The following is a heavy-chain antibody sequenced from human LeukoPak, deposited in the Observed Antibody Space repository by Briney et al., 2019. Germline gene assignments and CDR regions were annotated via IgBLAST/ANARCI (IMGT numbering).Heavy chain of an antibody. J-gene: IGHJ4*02. Sequence: EGSLRLSCAASGFTFSIYGMSWVRQAPGKGLEWVSTISGSGGYTYHADSVKGRFTISRDNSKNTLYLEMKSLRAEDTAVYYCAKDSPDYGDQDYWGQGTLVTVSS. CDR1: GFTFSIYG. CDR3: AKDSPDYGDQDY. V-gene: IGHV3-23*01. CDR2: ISGSGGYT. D-gene: IGHD4-17*01.